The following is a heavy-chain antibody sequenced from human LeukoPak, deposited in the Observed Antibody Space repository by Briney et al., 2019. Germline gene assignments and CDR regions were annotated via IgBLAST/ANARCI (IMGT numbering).Heavy chain of an antibody. CDR2: ISSSSSYI. J-gene: IGHJ6*04. D-gene: IGHD3-10*01. V-gene: IGHV3-21*01. CDR1: GFTFSSYS. CDR3: ARAGYYYGSGSYYYGMDV. Sequence: GGSLRLSCAASGFTFSSYSMNWVCQAPGKGLEWVSSISSSSSYIYYADSVKGRFTISRDNAKNSLYLQMNSLRAEDTAVYYCARAGYYYGSGSYYYGMDVWGKGTTVTVSS.